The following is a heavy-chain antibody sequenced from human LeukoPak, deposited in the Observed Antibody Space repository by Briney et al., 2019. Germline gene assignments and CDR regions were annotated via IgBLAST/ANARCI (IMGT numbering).Heavy chain of an antibody. CDR1: GFTFSSYG. D-gene: IGHD1-26*01. Sequence: GGSLRLSCAASGFTFSSYGMHWVRQAPGKGLEGVAVIWYDGSNKYYADSVKGRFTISRDNSKNTLYLQMNSLRAEDTAVYYCARDRGGSYPFDYWGQGTLVTVSS. CDR3: ARDRGGSYPFDY. CDR2: IWYDGSNK. J-gene: IGHJ4*02. V-gene: IGHV3-33*01.